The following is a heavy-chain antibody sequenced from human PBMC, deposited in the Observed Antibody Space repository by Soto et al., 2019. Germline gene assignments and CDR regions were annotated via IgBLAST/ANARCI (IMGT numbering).Heavy chain of an antibody. J-gene: IGHJ4*02. Sequence: EVQLVESGGGLVKPGGSLRLSCAASGFTLSSYSMSWVRQAPGKGLEWVSSISSSSRNIYYADSVKGRFTISRDNAKNSLYLQMNSLGAEDTAAYYCARPPNSSGWYHGRYWGQGTLVTVS. D-gene: IGHD6-19*01. V-gene: IGHV3-21*01. CDR3: ARPPNSSGWYHGRY. CDR2: ISSSSRNI. CDR1: GFTLSSYS.